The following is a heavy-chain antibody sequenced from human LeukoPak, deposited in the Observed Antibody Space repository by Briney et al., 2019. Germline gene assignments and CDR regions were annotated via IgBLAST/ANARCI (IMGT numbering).Heavy chain of an antibody. Sequence: SETLSLTCTVSGGSISSSSYYWGWIRQPPGKGLEWIGRIYTSGSTNYNPSLKSRVIMSVDTSKNQFSLKLSSVTAADTAVYYCARDSAMNHKPQDTIFGVVIIPFDAFDIWGQGTMVTVSS. D-gene: IGHD3-3*01. J-gene: IGHJ3*02. V-gene: IGHV4-39*07. CDR3: ARDSAMNHKPQDTIFGVVIIPFDAFDI. CDR1: GGSISSSSYY. CDR2: IYTSGST.